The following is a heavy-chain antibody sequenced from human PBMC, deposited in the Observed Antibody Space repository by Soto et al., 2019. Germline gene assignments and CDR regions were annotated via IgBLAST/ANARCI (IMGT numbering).Heavy chain of an antibody. CDR1: GFTFSSYA. CDR3: ARDRAAAAGSYYYYGMDV. J-gene: IGHJ6*02. V-gene: IGHV3-23*01. CDR2: ISGSGGSK. D-gene: IGHD6-13*01. Sequence: GGSLRLSCAASGFTFSSYAMSWVRQAPGKGLEWVSAISGSGGSKYYADSVKGRFTISRDNSKNTLYLQMNSLRAEDTAVYYCARDRAAAAGSYYYYGMDVWGQGTTVTVSS.